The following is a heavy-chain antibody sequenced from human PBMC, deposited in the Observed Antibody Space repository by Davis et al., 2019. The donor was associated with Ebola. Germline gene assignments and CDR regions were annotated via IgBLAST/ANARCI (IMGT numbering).Heavy chain of an antibody. Sequence: PSETPSLTCTVSGGSISSSYYYWGWIRQPPGKGLEWIGSIYYSGSTYYNPSLKSRVAISADTSKKQFSLKLSSVTAADTAVYYCARGIGYQRPYYMDVWGNGTTVTVSS. J-gene: IGHJ6*03. V-gene: IGHV4-39*01. CDR2: IYYSGST. CDR1: GGSISSSYYY. CDR3: ARGIGYQRPYYMDV. D-gene: IGHD2-2*01.